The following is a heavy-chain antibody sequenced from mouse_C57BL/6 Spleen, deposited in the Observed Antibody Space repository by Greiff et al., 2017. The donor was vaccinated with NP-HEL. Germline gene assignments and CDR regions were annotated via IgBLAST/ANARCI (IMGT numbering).Heavy chain of an antibody. V-gene: IGHV10-3*01. J-gene: IGHJ1*03. CDR2: IRSKSSNYAT. CDR1: GFTFNTYA. Sequence: DVQLVESGGGLVQPKGSLKLSCAASGFTFNTYAMHWVRQAPGTGLEWVARIRSKSSNYATYYADSVKDRFTISRDDSQSMLYLQMNNLKTEDTAMYYCVRGGFYDSNWYFDVWGTGTTVTVSS. CDR3: VRGGFYDSNWYFDV. D-gene: IGHD2-3*01.